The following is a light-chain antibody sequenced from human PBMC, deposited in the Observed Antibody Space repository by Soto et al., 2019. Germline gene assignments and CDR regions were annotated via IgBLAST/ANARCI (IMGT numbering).Light chain of an antibody. V-gene: IGKV1-9*01. Sequence: IQLTQSPSSLSASVGDRVTITCRASQDLAIYLAWYQQKPGEAPKLLIYAASTLYGGVPSRFSGSVSGTEFTPTISSLQSEDFAVYYCQQYKNWPPITCSPATRRETK. CDR2: AAS. J-gene: IGKJ5*01. CDR1: QDLAIY. CDR3: QQYKNWPPIT.